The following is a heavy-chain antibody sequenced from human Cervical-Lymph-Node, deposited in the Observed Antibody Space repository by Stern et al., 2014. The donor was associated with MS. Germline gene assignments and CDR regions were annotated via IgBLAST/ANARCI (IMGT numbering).Heavy chain of an antibody. Sequence: EMQLVESGGGLVQPGGSLRLSCAASGFTFSSYAMSWVRQAQGKGLEWVSAISGSGGSTYYADSVKGRFTISRDNSKNTLYLQMNSLRAEDTAVYYCAKSGHSYGLFDLWGRGTLVTVSS. CDR1: GFTFSSYA. CDR2: ISGSGGST. CDR3: AKSGHSYGLFDL. J-gene: IGHJ2*01. D-gene: IGHD5-18*01. V-gene: IGHV3-23*04.